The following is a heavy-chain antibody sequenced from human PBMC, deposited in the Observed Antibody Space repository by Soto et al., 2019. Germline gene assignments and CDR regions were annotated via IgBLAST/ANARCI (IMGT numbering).Heavy chain of an antibody. CDR3: ARGRNCSGGNCYRPWFDP. Sequence: QVQLQQWGAGLLKPSETLSLTCAVYGGSFSDYYWSWIRQPPGKGLEWIGEINHSESTNYNPSLKSRVTIPVDTPKNQFSLKLSFVTAAATAVYYCARGRNCSGGNCYRPWFDPWGQGTLVPVSS. CDR1: GGSFSDYY. CDR2: INHSEST. D-gene: IGHD2-15*01. J-gene: IGHJ5*02. V-gene: IGHV4-34*01.